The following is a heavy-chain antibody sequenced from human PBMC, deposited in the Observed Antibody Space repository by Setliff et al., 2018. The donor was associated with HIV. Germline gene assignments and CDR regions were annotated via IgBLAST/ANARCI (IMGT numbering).Heavy chain of an antibody. Sequence: SETLSLTCNVSGGSLSNYYWGWIRQSPGKGLEWIGHYYATVSAEYSPSLKGRVTISLDPPQNRFSLKLTSVTAADTAVYYCARAYSNPTFFDYWGQGTLVTVSS. D-gene: IGHD4-4*01. J-gene: IGHJ4*02. CDR3: ARAYSNPTFFDY. V-gene: IGHV4-4*08. CDR1: GGSLSNYY. CDR2: YYATVSA.